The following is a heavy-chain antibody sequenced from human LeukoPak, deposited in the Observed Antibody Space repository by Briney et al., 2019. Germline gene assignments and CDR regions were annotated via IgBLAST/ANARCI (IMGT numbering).Heavy chain of an antibody. J-gene: IGHJ3*02. CDR2: INWNGGST. D-gene: IGHD3-10*01. V-gene: IGHV3-20*04. CDR1: GFTVSSNY. CDR3: ARGVRGYYWAFDI. Sequence: GGSLRLSCAASGFTVSSNYMSWVRQAPGKGLVWVSRINWNGGSTGYADSVKGRFTISRDNAKNSLYLQMNSLRAEDTALYYCARGVRGYYWAFDIWGQGTMVTVSS.